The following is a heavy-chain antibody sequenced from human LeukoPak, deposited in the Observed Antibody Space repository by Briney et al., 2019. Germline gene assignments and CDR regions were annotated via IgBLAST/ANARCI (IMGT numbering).Heavy chain of an antibody. D-gene: IGHD1-26*01. Sequence: PSETLSLTCNVSGGSITSYYWSWIRQPPGKGLEWIGHIYYTGSTNYNPSLESRVTLSLDTSKKQFSLKLSSVTAADAAVYYCAGAGGSYSFDYWGQGSRVTVSS. CDR2: IYYTGST. J-gene: IGHJ4*02. CDR1: GGSITSYY. CDR3: AGAGGSYSFDY. V-gene: IGHV4-59*01.